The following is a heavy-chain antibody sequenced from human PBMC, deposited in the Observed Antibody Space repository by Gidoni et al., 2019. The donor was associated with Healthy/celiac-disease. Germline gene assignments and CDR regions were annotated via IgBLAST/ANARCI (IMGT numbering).Heavy chain of an antibody. CDR3: ARVADWNYRGDNWFDP. Sequence: LEWVSYISSSSSYTNYADSVKGRFTISRDNAKNSLYLQMNSLRAEDTAVYYCARVADWNYRGDNWFDPWGQGTLSPSPQ. V-gene: IGHV3-11*05. D-gene: IGHD1-7*01. CDR2: ISSSSSYT. J-gene: IGHJ5*02.